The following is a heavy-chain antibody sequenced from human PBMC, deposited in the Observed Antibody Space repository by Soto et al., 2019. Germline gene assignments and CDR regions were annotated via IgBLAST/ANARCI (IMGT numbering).Heavy chain of an antibody. V-gene: IGHV4-4*02. CDR2: IYHSGST. D-gene: IGHD1-20*01. J-gene: IGHJ4*02. Sequence: PSETLSLTCAVSGGSISSSNWWSWVRQPPGKGLEWIGEIYHSGSTYYNPSLKSRVTISVDKSKNQFSLKLSSVTAADTAVYYSARGRYIWNDGRYFDNWSQGSLVTVSS. CDR3: ARGRYIWNDGRYFDN. CDR1: GGSISSSNW.